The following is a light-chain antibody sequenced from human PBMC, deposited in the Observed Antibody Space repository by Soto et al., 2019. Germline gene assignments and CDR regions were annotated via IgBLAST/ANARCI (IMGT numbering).Light chain of an antibody. CDR2: DAS. CDR3: QQYDNCPPLT. V-gene: IGKV3-15*01. Sequence: EIVMTQSPATLSVSPGERATLSCRASQSVSINLAWYQQNPGQAPRLLIYDASTRATGIPARFSGSGSGTEFTLTISSLQSEDFAVSYCQQYDNCPPLTFGGGTKVEIK. J-gene: IGKJ4*01. CDR1: QSVSIN.